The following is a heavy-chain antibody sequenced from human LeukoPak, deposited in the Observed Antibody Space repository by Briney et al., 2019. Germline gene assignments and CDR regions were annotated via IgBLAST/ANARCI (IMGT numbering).Heavy chain of an antibody. Sequence: GGSLRLSCAASGFTFSSYSMNWVRQAPGKGLEWVSYISSSSSTIYYADSVKGRFTISRDNAKNSLYLQMISLRAEDTAVYYCARASSGWYGGFDYWGQGTLVTVSS. J-gene: IGHJ4*02. D-gene: IGHD6-19*01. V-gene: IGHV3-48*01. CDR1: GFTFSSYS. CDR2: ISSSSSTI. CDR3: ARASSGWYGGFDY.